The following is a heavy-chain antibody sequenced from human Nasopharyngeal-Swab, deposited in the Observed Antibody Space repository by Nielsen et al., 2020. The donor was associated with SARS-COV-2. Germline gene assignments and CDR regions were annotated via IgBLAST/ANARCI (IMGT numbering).Heavy chain of an antibody. J-gene: IGHJ5*02. D-gene: IGHD6-19*01. V-gene: IGHV4-59*01. Sequence: WIRQPQGKGLEWIGYISYSGGTNYHPSLKSRVTMSSATSKNQFSLRLTSVTAADPAVYYCARGRVEQWLVLNWFDPRGQGTLVTVSS. CDR2: ISYSGGT. CDR3: ARGRVEQWLVLNWFDP.